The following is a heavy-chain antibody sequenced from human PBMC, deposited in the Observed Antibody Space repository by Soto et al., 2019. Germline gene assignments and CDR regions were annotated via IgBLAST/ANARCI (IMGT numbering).Heavy chain of an antibody. CDR2: IDWDDDK. CDR1: GFSLSTSGMC. CDR3: ARTFQPGLAAAGHTINDD. J-gene: IGHJ4*02. V-gene: IGHV2-70*11. Sequence: SGPTLVNPTQTLTLTCTFSGFSLSTSGMCVSWIRQPPGKALEWLARIDWDDDKYYSTSLKTRLTISKDTSKNQVVLTMTNMDPVDTAPYYCARTFQPGLAAAGHTINDDWGQGTLVNVSS. D-gene: IGHD6-13*01.